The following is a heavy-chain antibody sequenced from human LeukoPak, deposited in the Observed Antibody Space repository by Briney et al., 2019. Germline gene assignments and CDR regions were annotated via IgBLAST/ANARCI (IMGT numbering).Heavy chain of an antibody. CDR3: ARGGVLLWFGELPEYWFDP. Sequence: GASVKVSCKASGYTFTSYDINWVRQATGQGLEWMGWMNPNSGNTGYAQKFQGRVTMTRNTSISTAYMELSSLRSEDTAVYYCARGGVLLWFGELPEYWFDPWGQGTLVTVSS. D-gene: IGHD3-10*01. J-gene: IGHJ5*02. CDR1: GYTFTSYD. V-gene: IGHV1-8*01. CDR2: MNPNSGNT.